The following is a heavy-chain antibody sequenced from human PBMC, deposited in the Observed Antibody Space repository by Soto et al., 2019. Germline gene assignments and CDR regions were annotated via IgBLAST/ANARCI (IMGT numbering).Heavy chain of an antibody. Sequence: GGSLRLSCAVSGFIFSNYPMSWVRQAPGKGLEWVSSVSPSGSNTYYADSVKGRFTMSRDNSENRLHLQMNSLRAEDTAVYFCAGRDNSGWYSLDYWGQGTPVTVSS. V-gene: IGHV3-23*01. CDR3: AGRDNSGWYSLDY. CDR2: VSPSGSNT. D-gene: IGHD6-19*01. CDR1: GFIFSNYP. J-gene: IGHJ4*02.